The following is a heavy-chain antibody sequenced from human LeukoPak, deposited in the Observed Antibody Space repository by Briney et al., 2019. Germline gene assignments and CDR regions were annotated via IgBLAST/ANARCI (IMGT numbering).Heavy chain of an antibody. J-gene: IGHJ4*02. CDR2: IKQDGSEK. V-gene: IGHV3-7*05. CDR1: GFTLSSYW. CDR3: ARDQRYCSSSSCPWEPFDY. D-gene: IGHD2-2*01. Sequence: GGSLRLSCAASGFTLSSYWMSWVRQAPGKGLEWVANIKQDGSEKYYVDSVKGRFTISRDDAKNPLYLQMNSLRAEDTAVYYCARDQRYCSSSSCPWEPFDYWGQGTLVTVSS.